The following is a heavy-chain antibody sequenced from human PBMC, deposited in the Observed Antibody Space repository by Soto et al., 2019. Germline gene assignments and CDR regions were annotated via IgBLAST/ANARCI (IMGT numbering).Heavy chain of an antibody. CDR2: MYYSGSA. V-gene: IGHV4-39*01. J-gene: IGHJ4*02. CDR1: GGSISNNIYL. D-gene: IGHD4-17*01. Sequence: PSETLSLTCTVSGGSISNNIYLWGWIRQPPGKGLEWIATMYYSGSASYNPSLRSRVTISVDTSKNQFSLRLTSVTAADTAVYYCATHPPYGPLDHWGQGTLVTVSS. CDR3: ATHPPYGPLDH.